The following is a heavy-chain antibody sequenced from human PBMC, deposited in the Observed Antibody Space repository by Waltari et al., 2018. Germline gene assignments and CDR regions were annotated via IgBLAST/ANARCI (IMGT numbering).Heavy chain of an antibody. D-gene: IGHD6-19*01. Sequence: QVQLQESGPGLVKPSETLSLTCTVSGGSISSYYWSWIRQPPGKGLEWIGYIYYSGSTNYNPSLKSRVTISVDTSKNQFSLKLSSVTAADTAVYYCARDQGPIAVAGSGAFDIWGQGTMVTVSS. CDR1: GGSISSYY. CDR2: IYYSGST. CDR3: ARDQGPIAVAGSGAFDI. J-gene: IGHJ3*02. V-gene: IGHV4-59*01.